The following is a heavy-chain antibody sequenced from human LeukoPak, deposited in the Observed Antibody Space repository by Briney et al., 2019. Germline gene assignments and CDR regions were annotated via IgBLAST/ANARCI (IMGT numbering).Heavy chain of an antibody. D-gene: IGHD6-19*01. J-gene: IGHJ5*02. Sequence: ASVKVSCKASGGTFSSYAISWVRQAPGQGLEWMGGIIPIFGTANYAQKLQGRVTMTTDTSTSTAYMELRSLRSDDTAVYYCARDHSSGYHNWFDPWGQGTLVTVSS. V-gene: IGHV1-69*05. CDR2: IIPIFGTA. CDR3: ARDHSSGYHNWFDP. CDR1: GGTFSSYA.